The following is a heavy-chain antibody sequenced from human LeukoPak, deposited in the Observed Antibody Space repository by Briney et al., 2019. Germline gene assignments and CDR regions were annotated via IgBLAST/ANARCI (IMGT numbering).Heavy chain of an antibody. CDR3: ARTYYDILTGYTAAFDI. Sequence: SETLSLTCAVYGVSFSGYYWSWIRQPPGKGLEWIGEINHSGSTNYNPSLKSRVTISVDTSKNQFSLKLSSVTAADTAVYYCARTYYDILTGYTAAFDIWGQGTMVTVSS. J-gene: IGHJ3*02. V-gene: IGHV4-34*01. CDR1: GVSFSGYY. CDR2: INHSGST. D-gene: IGHD3-9*01.